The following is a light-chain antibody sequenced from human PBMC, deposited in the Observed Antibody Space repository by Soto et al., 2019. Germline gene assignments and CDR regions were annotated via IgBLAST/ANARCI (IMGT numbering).Light chain of an antibody. V-gene: IGKV3-11*01. CDR2: ETS. Sequence: EIVLTQSPASLPLSAGERVTLSCRASQSVDTMVAWYQQQVGRTPRLLIYETSNRATGVPGRFSGSGSGTDFTRTISRLEPEDFAVYFCQVRTDWPPFKYTFGQGTKLEV. CDR1: QSVDTM. J-gene: IGKJ2*01. CDR3: QVRTDWPPFKYT.